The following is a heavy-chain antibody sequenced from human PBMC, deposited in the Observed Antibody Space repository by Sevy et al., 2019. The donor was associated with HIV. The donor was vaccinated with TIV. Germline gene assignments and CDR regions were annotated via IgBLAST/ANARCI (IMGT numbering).Heavy chain of an antibody. CDR3: ARHGNSRSFFDY. J-gene: IGHJ4*02. Sequence: GGSLRLSCVASGFTVSSNYMSWVRQAPGKGLEWVSVIYSGGSTYYADSVKGRFTISRDNSKNTLYLQMNSLRAEDTAVYYCARHGNSRSFFDYWGQGTLVTVSS. CDR1: GFTVSSNY. D-gene: IGHD4-17*01. V-gene: IGHV3-53*01. CDR2: IYSGGST.